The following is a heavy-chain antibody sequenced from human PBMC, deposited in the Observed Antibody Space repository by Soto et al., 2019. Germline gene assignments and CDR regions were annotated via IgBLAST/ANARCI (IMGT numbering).Heavy chain of an antibody. CDR3: ARDSSGWKAFDI. CDR2: IYYSGSA. CDR1: GAYISSGGYY. V-gene: IGHV4-61*08. Sequence: SETLSLTCSVSGAYISSGGYYWSWICQHPGRGLEWIGYIYYSGSANYNPSLKSRVTISVDTSKNQFSLKLSSVTAADTAVYYCARDSSGWKAFDIWGQGTMVTVSS. J-gene: IGHJ3*02. D-gene: IGHD6-19*01.